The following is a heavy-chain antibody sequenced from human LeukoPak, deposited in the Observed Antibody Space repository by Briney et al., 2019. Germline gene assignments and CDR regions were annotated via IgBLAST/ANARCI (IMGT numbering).Heavy chain of an antibody. Sequence: SETLSLTCTVSGGSISSYYWSWIRQPPGKGLEWIGEINHSGSTNYNPSLKSRVTISVDTSKNQFSLKLSSVTAADTAVYYCARGVRRYSSSPGYWGQGTLVTVSS. CDR3: ARGVRRYSSSPGY. D-gene: IGHD6-13*01. V-gene: IGHV4-34*01. CDR1: GGSISSYY. CDR2: INHSGST. J-gene: IGHJ4*02.